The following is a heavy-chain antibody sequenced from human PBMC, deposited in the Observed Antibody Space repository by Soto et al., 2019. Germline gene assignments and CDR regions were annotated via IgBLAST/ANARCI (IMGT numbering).Heavy chain of an antibody. CDR3: TRHVTTVTKGYYSGMDV. J-gene: IGHJ6*02. V-gene: IGHV3-73*01. D-gene: IGHD4-4*01. Sequence: GGSLRLSCAASGFTFSGSAMHWVRQASGKGLEWVGRIRSKANSYATAYAASLKGRFTISRDDSKNTAYLQMNSLKTEDTAVYYCTRHVTTVTKGYYSGMDVWGQGTTVTVSS. CDR1: GFTFSGSA. CDR2: IRSKANSYAT.